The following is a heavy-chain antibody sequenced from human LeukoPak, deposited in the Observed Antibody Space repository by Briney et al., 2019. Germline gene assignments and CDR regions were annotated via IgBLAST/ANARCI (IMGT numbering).Heavy chain of an antibody. CDR1: GFTFSHYS. CDR3: AKGATMIVVVITAYFDY. J-gene: IGHJ4*02. D-gene: IGHD3-22*01. CDR2: ISSSSTII. Sequence: GGSLRLSCAASGFTFSHYSMNWVRQAPGKGLEWVSYISSSSTIIYYADSVKGRFTISRDNSKNTLYLQMNSLRAEDTAVYYCAKGATMIVVVITAYFDYWGQGTLVTVSS. V-gene: IGHV3-48*01.